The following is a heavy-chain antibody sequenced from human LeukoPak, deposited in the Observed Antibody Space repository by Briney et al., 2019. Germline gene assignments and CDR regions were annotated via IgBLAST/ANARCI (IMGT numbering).Heavy chain of an antibody. J-gene: IGHJ4*02. V-gene: IGHV3-30*18. CDR1: GFTVSRYD. CDR3: AKDSSDY. Sequence: GTSLRLSCAVSGFTVSRYDMRWVRQAPGKGLEWVAVISYDGSKKADYVKGRFTISRGNSKKTPQLQMTSLRSEDTAVYYCAKDSSDYWGQGTLVTVSS. CDR2: ISYDGSKK.